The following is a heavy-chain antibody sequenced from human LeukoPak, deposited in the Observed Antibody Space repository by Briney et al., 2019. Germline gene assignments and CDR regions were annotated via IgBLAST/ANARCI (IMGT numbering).Heavy chain of an antibody. D-gene: IGHD5-24*01. CDR1: GYTFTDYY. CDR3: ARRLATITPFDY. CDR2: INTKSGRT. Sequence: GASVKVSCKASGYTFTDYYMHWVRQAPGQGPEWMGWINTKSGRTSYAQKFQGRVSMTRDTSISTTYMELSSLRSDDTAVYYCARRLATITPFDYWGQGTLVTVSS. V-gene: IGHV1-2*02. J-gene: IGHJ4*02.